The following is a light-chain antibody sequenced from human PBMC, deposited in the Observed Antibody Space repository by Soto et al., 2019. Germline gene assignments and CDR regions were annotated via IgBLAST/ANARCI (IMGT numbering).Light chain of an antibody. Sequence: QPVLTQSPSASASLGASVKLTCTLSGGQSTYAIAWHQQQPEKGPRYLMKLSSDGSHSKGDGIPDRFSGSSSGAERYLTISSLQSEDEADYYCQTWDTGARVVFGGGTKLTVL. J-gene: IGLJ2*01. CDR1: GGQSTYA. CDR2: LSSDGSH. CDR3: QTWDTGARVV. V-gene: IGLV4-69*01.